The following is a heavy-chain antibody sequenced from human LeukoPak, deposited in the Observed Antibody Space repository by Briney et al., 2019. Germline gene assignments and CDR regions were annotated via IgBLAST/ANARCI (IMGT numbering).Heavy chain of an antibody. CDR2: IYYTGSA. CDR3: ARDPSSYWYFDL. V-gene: IGHV4-39*07. Sequence: SETLSLTCTVSGGSISNSISYWGWIRQPPGKGLEWIANIYYTGSAYYNPSLKSRVTTSVDTSKNQFSLKLSSVTAADTAVYYCARDPSSYWYFDLWGRGTLVTVSS. J-gene: IGHJ2*01. CDR1: GGSISNSISY.